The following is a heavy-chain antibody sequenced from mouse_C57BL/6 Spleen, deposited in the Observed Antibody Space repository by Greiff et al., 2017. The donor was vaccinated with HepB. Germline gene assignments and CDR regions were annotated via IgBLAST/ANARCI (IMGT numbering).Heavy chain of an antibody. CDR1: GYTFTSYW. D-gene: IGHD1-1*01. J-gene: IGHJ2*01. CDR2: IHPNSGST. Sequence: VQLQQPGAELVKPGASVKLSCKASGYTFTSYWMHWVKQRPGQGLEWIGMIHPNSGSTNYNEKFKSKATLTVDKSSSTAYMQLSSLTSEDSAVYYCARKEDYGTFYFDYWGQGTTLTVSS. CDR3: ARKEDYGTFYFDY. V-gene: IGHV1-64*01.